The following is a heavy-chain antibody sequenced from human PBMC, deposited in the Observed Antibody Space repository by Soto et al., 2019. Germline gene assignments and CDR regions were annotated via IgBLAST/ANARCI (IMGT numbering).Heavy chain of an antibody. CDR2: TYYKSKWYN. V-gene: IGHV6-1*01. Sequence: SQTLSLTCAISGDSVSSNSAAWNWIRQSPSRGLEWLGRTYYKSKWYNDYAVSVKSRITINPDTSKNQFSLQLNSVTPEDTAVYYCARDRVTMVRGVIISYYGMDVWGQGTTVTVSS. CDR1: GDSVSSNSAA. J-gene: IGHJ6*02. D-gene: IGHD3-10*01. CDR3: ARDRVTMVRGVIISYYGMDV.